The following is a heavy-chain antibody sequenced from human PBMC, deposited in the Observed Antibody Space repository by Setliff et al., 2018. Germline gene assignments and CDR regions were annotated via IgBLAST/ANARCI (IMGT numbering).Heavy chain of an antibody. CDR3: AKDSDYDFLTGSYMDV. CDR1: GFSINVYS. V-gene: IGHV3-23*01. D-gene: IGHD3-9*01. CDR2: INSGGSST. Sequence: HPGGSLRLSCAASGFSINVYSMTWVRQAPGKGLEWVSAINSGGSSTYYADSVKGRFTISRDNSKNTLYLQMNSLRAEDTAIYYCAKDSDYDFLTGSYMDVWGKGTTVTVSS. J-gene: IGHJ6*03.